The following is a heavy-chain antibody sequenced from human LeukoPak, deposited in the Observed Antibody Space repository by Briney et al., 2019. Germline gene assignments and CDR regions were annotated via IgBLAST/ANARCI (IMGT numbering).Heavy chain of an antibody. CDR1: GYTFTSYY. J-gene: IGHJ6*03. CDR3: ARAGDYGGKKGWAGDPDYYYYYYMDV. D-gene: IGHD4-23*01. CDR2: INPSGGST. Sequence: ASVKVSCKASGYTFTSYYMHWVRQAPGQGLEWMGIINPSGGSTSYAQKFQGRVTMTRDTSTSTVYMELSSLRSEDTAVYYCARAGDYGGKKGWAGDPDYYYYYYMDVWGKGTTVTVSS. V-gene: IGHV1-46*01.